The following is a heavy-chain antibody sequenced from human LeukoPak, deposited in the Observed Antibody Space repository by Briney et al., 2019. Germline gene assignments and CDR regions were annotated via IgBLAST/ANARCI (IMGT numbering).Heavy chain of an antibody. D-gene: IGHD3-22*01. CDR2: ISSSSSYI. CDR3: AREFIDSSGYPLYYGMDV. V-gene: IGHV3-21*01. CDR1: GFTFSSYG. Sequence: GGSLRLSCAASGFTFSSYGMHWVRQAPGKGLEWVSSISSSSSYIYYADSVKGRFTISRDNAKNSLYLQMNSLRAEDTAVYYCAREFIDSSGYPLYYGMDVWGQGTTVTVSS. J-gene: IGHJ6*02.